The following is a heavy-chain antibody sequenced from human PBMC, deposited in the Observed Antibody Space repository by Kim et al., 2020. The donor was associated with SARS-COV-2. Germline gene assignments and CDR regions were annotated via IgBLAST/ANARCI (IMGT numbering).Heavy chain of an antibody. Sequence: GSTNYNPSLKSRVTISVDTSKNQFSLKLNSVTVADTSLYYCARNVYYSTDFWGQGTLVTVSS. J-gene: IGHJ4*02. CDR3: ARNVYYSTDF. V-gene: IGHV4-34*01. CDR2: GST. D-gene: IGHD3-22*01.